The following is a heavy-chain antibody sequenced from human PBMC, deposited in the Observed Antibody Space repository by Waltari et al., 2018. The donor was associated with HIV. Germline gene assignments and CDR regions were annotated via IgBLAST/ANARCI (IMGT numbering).Heavy chain of an antibody. J-gene: IGHJ4*02. CDR1: GYTFTDYY. D-gene: IGHD3-3*01. Sequence: QVQLVQSGAEVKKPGASMKVSCKASGYTFTDYYMHWVRQTPGQGLEWVGWINPNSGGTNYAQKFQGRVTMTRDTSISTGYMELIRLRSDDTAVYYCARGGITIFGVVDFWGQGTLVTVSS. CDR3: ARGGITIFGVVDF. V-gene: IGHV1-2*02. CDR2: INPNSGGT.